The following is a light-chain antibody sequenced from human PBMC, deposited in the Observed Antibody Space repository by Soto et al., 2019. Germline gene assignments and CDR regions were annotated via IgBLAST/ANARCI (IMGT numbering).Light chain of an antibody. CDR1: SGSVSTSYY. CDR3: VLFMGSGISV. CDR2: STN. J-gene: IGLJ3*02. Sequence: QTVVTQEPSFSVSPGGTVTLTCGLSSGSVSTSYYPSWYQQTPGQAPRTLIYSTNTRSSGVPDRFSGSILGNKAVLTFLGAQADDEFDYYCVLFMGSGISVFGGGTQLTVL. V-gene: IGLV8-61*01.